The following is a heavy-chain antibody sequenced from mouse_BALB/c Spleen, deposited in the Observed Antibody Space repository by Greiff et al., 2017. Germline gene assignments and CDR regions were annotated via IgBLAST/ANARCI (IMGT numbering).Heavy chain of an antibody. Sequence: DVHLVESGGGLVQPGGSLRLSCATSGFTFTDYYMSWVRQPPGKALEWLGFIRNKANGYTTEYSASVKGRFTISRDNSQSILYLQMNTLRAEDSATYDGARLYDYVNWFAYWGQGTLVTVSA. CDR3: ARLYDYVNWFAY. J-gene: IGHJ3*01. V-gene: IGHV7-3*02. D-gene: IGHD2-4*01. CDR2: IRNKANGYTT. CDR1: GFTFTDYY.